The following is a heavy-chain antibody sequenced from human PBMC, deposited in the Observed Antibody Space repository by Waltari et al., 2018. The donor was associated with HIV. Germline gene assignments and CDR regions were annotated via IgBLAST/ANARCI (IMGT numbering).Heavy chain of an antibody. J-gene: IGHJ3*02. CDR2: INSDGSST. V-gene: IGHV3-74*01. CDR1: GFTFSSYW. Sequence: EVQLVESGGGLVQPGGSLSLSCAASGFTFSSYWMHWVRQAPGKGLVWVSRINSDGSSTSYADSVKGRFTISRDNAKNTLYLQMNSLRAEDTAVYYCARDSRGYYFGENAFDIWGQGTMVTVSS. CDR3: ARDSRGYYFGENAFDI. D-gene: IGHD3-22*01.